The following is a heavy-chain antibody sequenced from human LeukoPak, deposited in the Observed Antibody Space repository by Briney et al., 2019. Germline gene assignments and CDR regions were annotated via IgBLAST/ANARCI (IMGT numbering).Heavy chain of an antibody. Sequence: ASVKVSCKASGYTFTSYDINWVRQATGQGLEWMGWMNPNSGNTGYAQKFQGRVTITRNASISTAYMELSSLRSEDTAVYYCARPRAYSGRWVFGYWGQGTLVTVSS. CDR2: MNPNSGNT. CDR3: ARPRAYSGRWVFGY. J-gene: IGHJ4*02. V-gene: IGHV1-8*03. D-gene: IGHD1-26*01. CDR1: GYTFTSYD.